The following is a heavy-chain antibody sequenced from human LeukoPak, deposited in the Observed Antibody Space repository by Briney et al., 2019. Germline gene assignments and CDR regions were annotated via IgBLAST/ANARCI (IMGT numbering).Heavy chain of an antibody. CDR3: ARCGPLRSTDWFDP. D-gene: IGHD3-16*01. CDR2: VYTSGST. CDR1: GGSISSYY. V-gene: IGHV4-4*07. J-gene: IGHJ5*02. Sequence: PSETLSLTCTVSGGSISSYYWSWIRQPAGKGLEWVGRVYTSGSTNYNPSLKSRVTMSVDTSKNQFSLKLSSVTAADTAVYYCARCGPLRSTDWFDPWGQGTLVTVSS.